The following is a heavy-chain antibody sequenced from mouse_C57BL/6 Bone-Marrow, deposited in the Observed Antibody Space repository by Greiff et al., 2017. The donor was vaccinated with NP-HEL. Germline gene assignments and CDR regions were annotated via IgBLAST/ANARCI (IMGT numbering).Heavy chain of an antibody. CDR2: IDPANGNT. CDR3: GRIATVVY. Sequence: EVQLQQSVAELVRPGASVKLSCTASGFNFKNSYMHWVKQRPEQGLEWIGRIDPANGNTKYAAKFQGKATITADTSSNTVYLQLSSLTSEDTAIEYCGRIATVVYWGQGTTRTVSA. D-gene: IGHD1-1*01. J-gene: IGHJ2*01. CDR1: GFNFKNSY. V-gene: IGHV14-3*01.